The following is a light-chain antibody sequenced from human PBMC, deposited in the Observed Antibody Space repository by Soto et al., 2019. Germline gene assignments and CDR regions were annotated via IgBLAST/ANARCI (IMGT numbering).Light chain of an antibody. CDR2: AAS. V-gene: IGKV1-39*01. J-gene: IGKJ5*01. Sequence: DIQMTQTPSSLSASVGDRVTITCRASQSISSYLNWYQQKPGKAPKLLIYAASSLQSGVPSRFSGSGSGTDFTLTISSLQPEDFATYYCQQSYSTPWPFGQRTRLDI. CDR1: QSISSY. CDR3: QQSYSTPWP.